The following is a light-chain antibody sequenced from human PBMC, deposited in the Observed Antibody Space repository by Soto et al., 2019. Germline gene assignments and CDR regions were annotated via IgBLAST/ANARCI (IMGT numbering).Light chain of an antibody. Sequence: EVGITQSPSTLSVSPGERATLSCRASQSVSIDLAWYQQTPGQAPRLLIYGASTRATGIPVRFSGSASGTEFTLTISSLQSEDFTVYYCQQYNKWPPWTFGQGTKVDIK. CDR2: GAS. J-gene: IGKJ1*01. CDR3: QQYNKWPPWT. V-gene: IGKV3-15*01. CDR1: QSVSID.